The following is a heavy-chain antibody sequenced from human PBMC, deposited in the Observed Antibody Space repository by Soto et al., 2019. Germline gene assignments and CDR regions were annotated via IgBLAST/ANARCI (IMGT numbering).Heavy chain of an antibody. CDR3: ARGYMVRGVIRYYYYYYGMDV. CDR2: MNPNSGNT. J-gene: IGHJ6*02. D-gene: IGHD3-10*01. V-gene: IGHV1-8*01. Sequence: GASVKVSCKASGYTFTSYDINWVRQATGQGLEWMGWMNPNSGNTGYAQKFQGRVTMTRNTSISTAYMELSSLRSEDTAVYYCARGYMVRGVIRYYYYYYGMDVWGQGTTVTVSS. CDR1: GYTFTSYD.